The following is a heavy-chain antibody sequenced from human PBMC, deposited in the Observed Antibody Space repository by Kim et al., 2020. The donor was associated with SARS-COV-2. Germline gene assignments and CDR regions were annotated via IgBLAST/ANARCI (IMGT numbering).Heavy chain of an antibody. D-gene: IGHD3-16*01. CDR2: IKSKGSGGTT. Sequence: GGSLRLSCTISGLTFSDAWVVWVRQAPGRGLQYITLIKSKGSGGTTEYVAAVKGRFTISRDDSRRMIYLQMSGLKTEDSGVYYCAHVRDFWGNLFNWGRGTPVTVS. J-gene: IGHJ4*02. CDR3: AHVRDFWGNLFN. V-gene: IGHV3-15*01. CDR1: GLTFSDAW.